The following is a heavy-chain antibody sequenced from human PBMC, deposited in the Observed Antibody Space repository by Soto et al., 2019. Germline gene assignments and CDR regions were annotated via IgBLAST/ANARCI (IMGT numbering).Heavy chain of an antibody. J-gene: IGHJ4*02. Sequence: QVQLVESGGGVVQPGRSLRLSCAASGFIFNSYGMHWIRLAPGKGLEWVAVISYDGSNIFYADSVKGRFTISRDNSNNTLYLQRNSLRGDYTAVYYCARGVRGVATIAIGFYLDYWGQGTLVTTSS. V-gene: IGHV3-30*03. D-gene: IGHD5-12*01. CDR1: GFIFNSYG. CDR2: ISYDGSNI. CDR3: ARGVRGVATIAIGFYLDY.